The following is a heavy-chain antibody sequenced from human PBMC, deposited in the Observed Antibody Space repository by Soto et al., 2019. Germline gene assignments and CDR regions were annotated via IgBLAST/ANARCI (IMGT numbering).Heavy chain of an antibody. CDR1: GFTFSSYG. J-gene: IGHJ4*02. V-gene: IGHV3-33*01. Sequence: QVQLVESGRGVVQPGRSLRLSCAASGFTFSSYGMHWVRQAPGKGLEWVAVIWYDGSNQYYADSVKGRFTISRDNSKNTLYMQMNSLRAEDTAVYYCARDQRAGIAEEPGGFDYWGQGSLVTVSS. D-gene: IGHD6-13*01. CDR3: ARDQRAGIAEEPGGFDY. CDR2: IWYDGSNQ.